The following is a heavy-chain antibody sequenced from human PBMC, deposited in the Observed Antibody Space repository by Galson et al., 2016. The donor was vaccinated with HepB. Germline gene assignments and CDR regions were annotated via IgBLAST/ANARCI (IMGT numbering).Heavy chain of an antibody. V-gene: IGHV5-51*01. CDR3: ARHPLPSHCTRMGCHDAFHL. CDR2: IYLDDSDA. Sequence: QSGAEVKKPGESLTISCKASGYSSTNYWIVWVRQMPGKGLEWMGSIYLDDSDARYSPSLQGQITISADTSISTAYLQWTSLQASDTAMYYCARHPLPSHCTRMGCHDAFHLWGQGTRVIVS. D-gene: IGHD2-21*01. CDR1: GYSSTNYW. J-gene: IGHJ3*01.